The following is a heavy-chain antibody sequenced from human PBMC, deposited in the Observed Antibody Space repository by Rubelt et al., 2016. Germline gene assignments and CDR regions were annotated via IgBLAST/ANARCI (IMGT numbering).Heavy chain of an antibody. D-gene: IGHD6-19*01. CDR1: GFTFSRYW. CDR2: IDSDGSIT. Sequence: EVQLVESGGGLIQPGGSLRLSCAASGFTFSRYWMHWVRQAPGKGLVWVSRIDSDGSITMYADSVKGRFPISRDNAKNTLYRQRNNLRAEDQAVYDCAKDRSGWYVDGRTTDDWGQGTLVTISS. V-gene: IGHV3-74*03. J-gene: IGHJ4*02. CDR3: AKDRSGWYVDGRTTDD.